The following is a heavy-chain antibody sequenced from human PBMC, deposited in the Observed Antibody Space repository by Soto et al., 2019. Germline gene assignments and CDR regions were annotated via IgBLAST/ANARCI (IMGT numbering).Heavy chain of an antibody. D-gene: IGHD2-2*01. CDR1: GFTFSSYG. Sequence: PGGSLRLSCAASGFTFSSYGMHWVRQAPGKGLEWVAVIWYDGSNKYYADSVKGRFTISRDNSKNTLYLQMNSLRAEDTAVYYCARVPAAIHYYYYYYMDVWGKGTTVTVSS. CDR2: IWYDGSNK. V-gene: IGHV3-33*01. J-gene: IGHJ6*03. CDR3: ARVPAAIHYYYYYYMDV.